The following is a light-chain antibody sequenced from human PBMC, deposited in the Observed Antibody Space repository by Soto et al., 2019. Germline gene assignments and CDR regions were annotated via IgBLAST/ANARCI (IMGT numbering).Light chain of an antibody. CDR1: SSDVGSHNL. CDR2: EVS. J-gene: IGLJ1*01. CDR3: CSIAGSFHV. Sequence: QSVGAQPAGVAVSPGHSITISCSGLSSDVGSHNLVSWYQQHPGKAPKLMIYEVSKRSSGVSDRFSGSKSDYTASLTISGLQTEDEADYYCCSIAGSFHVFGTGTKVTVL. V-gene: IGLV2-23*02.